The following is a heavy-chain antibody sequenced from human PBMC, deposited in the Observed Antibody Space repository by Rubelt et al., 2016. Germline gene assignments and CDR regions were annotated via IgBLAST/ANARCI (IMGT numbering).Heavy chain of an antibody. Sequence: EVQLVESGGGLVQPGGSLRLSCAASGFTFSSYWMSWVRQAPGKGLEWVSSISSSSSYIYYADSGKGRFTISRDNAKNSLFRQMNSLRAEDTAVYYCARREVTTYGIYYYYGMDVWGQGTTVTVSS. CDR3: ARREVTTYGIYYYYGMDV. CDR1: GFTFSSYW. D-gene: IGHD4-17*01. CDR2: ISSSSSYI. J-gene: IGHJ6*02. V-gene: IGHV3-21*01.